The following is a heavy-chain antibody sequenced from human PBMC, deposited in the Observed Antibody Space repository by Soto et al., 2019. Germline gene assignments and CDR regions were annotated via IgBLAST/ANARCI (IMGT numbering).Heavy chain of an antibody. D-gene: IGHD3-22*01. V-gene: IGHV3-33*06. CDR2: TWSGGRGE. Sequence: QVQLVESGGGVVQPGTSLRLSCAASGFAFSYHGIHWVRQAPGKGLEWVAVTWSGGRGEYYADSVRGRFTISRDNSKTTVFLQMNRLRGENKAGYYCAKDDDTSSHYSLLDFRGQGTLVTVSS. CDR3: AKDDDTSSHYSLLDF. J-gene: IGHJ4*02. CDR1: GFAFSYHG.